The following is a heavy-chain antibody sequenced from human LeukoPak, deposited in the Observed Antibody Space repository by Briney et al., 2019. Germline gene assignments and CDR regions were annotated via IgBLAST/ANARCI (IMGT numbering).Heavy chain of an antibody. D-gene: IGHD5-18*01. V-gene: IGHV4-38-2*02. CDR1: GYSISSGYY. CDR3: AREAMAKEAFDI. CDR2: IYHSGST. Sequence: SETLSLTCTVSGYSISSGYYWGWIRQPPGKGLEWIGSIYHSGSTYYNPSLKSRVTISVDTSKNQFSLKLSSVTAADTAVYYCAREAMAKEAFDIWGQGTMVTVSS. J-gene: IGHJ3*02.